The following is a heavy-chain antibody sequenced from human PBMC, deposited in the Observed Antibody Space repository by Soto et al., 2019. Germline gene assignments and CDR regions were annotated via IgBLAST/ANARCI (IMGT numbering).Heavy chain of an antibody. V-gene: IGHV3-30*18. CDR3: AKDHLGYCISTSCYDYYYYGMDV. CDR2: ISYDGSNK. CDR1: GFTFSSYG. Sequence: QVQLVESGGGVVQPGRSLRLSCAASGFTFSSYGMHWVRQAPGKGLEWVAVISYDGSNKYYADSVKGRFTISRDNSKNTLHLQMNSLRAEDTAVYYCAKDHLGYCISTSCYDYYYYGMDVWGQGTTVTVSS. J-gene: IGHJ6*02. D-gene: IGHD2-2*01.